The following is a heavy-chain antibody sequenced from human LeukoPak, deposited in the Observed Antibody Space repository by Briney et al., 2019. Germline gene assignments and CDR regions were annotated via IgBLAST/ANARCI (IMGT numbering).Heavy chain of an antibody. Sequence: GGSLRLSCTASGFTLSSYAIHWVRQAPGKGLEWVSVIYLDGSKIYYADSVKGRFTLSRDNSKNTLYLQMNSLIAEDTAVYYCVRDDSGSVIRGVLHYWGQGALVTVSS. CDR1: GFTLSSYA. J-gene: IGHJ4*02. D-gene: IGHD3-10*01. CDR2: IYLDGSKI. V-gene: IGHV3-33*01. CDR3: VRDDSGSVIRGVLHY.